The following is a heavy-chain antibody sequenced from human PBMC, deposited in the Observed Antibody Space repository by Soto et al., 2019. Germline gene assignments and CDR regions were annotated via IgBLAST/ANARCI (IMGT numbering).Heavy chain of an antibody. J-gene: IGHJ4*02. CDR1: GFTFSTYS. CDR2: ISSSSTYI. D-gene: IGHD6-19*01. CDR3: LIAVAGSFAPDY. Sequence: WSLRLSCAASGFTFSTYSMNWVRQAPGKGLEWVSYISSSSTYIYYADSVKGRFTISRDNAKNSLYLQMNSLRAEDTAVYYCLIAVAGSFAPDYWGQGTLVTVSS. V-gene: IGHV3-21*01.